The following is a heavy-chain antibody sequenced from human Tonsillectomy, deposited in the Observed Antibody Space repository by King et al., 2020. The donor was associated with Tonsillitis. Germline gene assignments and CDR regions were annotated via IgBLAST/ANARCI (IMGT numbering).Heavy chain of an antibody. D-gene: IGHD1-14*01. V-gene: IGHV3-23*04. CDR3: AKDGRGNPYYMDV. J-gene: IGHJ6*03. CDR2: ISGSGGAT. CDR1: GFTFSSYA. Sequence: VQLVESGGGLVQPGGSLRLSCAASGFTFSSYAMSWVLQTPGKGLEWVSGISGSGGATYYADSVEGRFTISRDNSKNTLYLQMNSLRPEDTAVYHCAKDGRGNPYYMDVWGKGTTVTVSS.